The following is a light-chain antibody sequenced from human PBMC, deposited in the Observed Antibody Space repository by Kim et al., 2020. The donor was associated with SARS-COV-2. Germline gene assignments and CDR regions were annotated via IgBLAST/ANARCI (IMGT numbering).Light chain of an antibody. CDR1: NIGSKS. Sequence: PGKTARVTCRGNNIGSKSVHWYKQKPGQAPVLVIYHDSDRPSGIPERFSGSNSGNTATLTISRVEAGDEADYYCQVWDSYSDHPYVFGTGTKVTVL. V-gene: IGLV3-21*04. CDR2: HDS. CDR3: QVWDSYSDHPYV. J-gene: IGLJ1*01.